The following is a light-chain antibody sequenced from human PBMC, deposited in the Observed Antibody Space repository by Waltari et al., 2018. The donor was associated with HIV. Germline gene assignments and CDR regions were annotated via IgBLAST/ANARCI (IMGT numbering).Light chain of an antibody. CDR2: AAS. J-gene: IGKJ5*01. CDR1: QGISSY. CDR3: QQLNSYAIT. V-gene: IGKV1-9*01. Sequence: DIQLTQSPSFLSASVGDRVTITCRASQGISSYLAWYQQKPGKAPKLLIYAASTLQSGVPSRFSGRGSGTEFTRTISSLQPEDFATYYCQQLNSYAITFGQGTRLEIK.